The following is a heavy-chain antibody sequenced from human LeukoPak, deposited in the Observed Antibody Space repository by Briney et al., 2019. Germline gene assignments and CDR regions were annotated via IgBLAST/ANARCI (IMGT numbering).Heavy chain of an antibody. Sequence: VGSLRLSCAVSGFIFSRNNMNWVRQATGTGLGWVSYISSSGTTIYYADSVKGRFTISRDNAKSSLYLQMNSLRDEDTAVYYCACARSGGAYLDYWGQGTLVTVSS. CDR1: GFIFSRNN. CDR2: ISSSGTTI. J-gene: IGHJ4*02. D-gene: IGHD5-12*01. CDR3: ACARSGGAYLDY. V-gene: IGHV3-48*02.